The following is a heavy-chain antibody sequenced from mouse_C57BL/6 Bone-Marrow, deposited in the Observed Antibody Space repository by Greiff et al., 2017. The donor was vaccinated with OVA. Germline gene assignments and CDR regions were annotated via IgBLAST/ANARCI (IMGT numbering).Heavy chain of an antibody. J-gene: IGHJ4*01. D-gene: IGHD6-5*01. V-gene: IGHV14-4*01. CDR2: IDPENGDT. CDR3: TTPIYYGRDY. CDR1: GFNIKDDY. Sequence: EVQLQQSGAELVRPGASVKLSCTASGFNIKDDYMHWVKQRPEQGLEWIGWIDPENGDTEYASKFQGKATITADTSSNTAYLQLSSLTSEDTAVYYCTTPIYYGRDYWGQGTSVTVSS.